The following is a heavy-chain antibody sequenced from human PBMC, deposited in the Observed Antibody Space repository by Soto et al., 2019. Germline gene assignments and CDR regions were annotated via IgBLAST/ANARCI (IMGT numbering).Heavy chain of an antibody. V-gene: IGHV5-51*01. D-gene: IGHD3-22*01. CDR1: GYSFTIYW. CDR2: IYPGDSDT. Sequence: PGESLKISCKGSGYSFTIYWIGWVRQMPGKGLEWMGIIYPGDSDTRYSPSFQGQVTISADKSISTAYLQWSSLKASDTAMYYCARHQGLGDSSGYYPPYYYGMDVWGQGTTVTVSS. CDR3: ARHQGLGDSSGYYPPYYYGMDV. J-gene: IGHJ6*02.